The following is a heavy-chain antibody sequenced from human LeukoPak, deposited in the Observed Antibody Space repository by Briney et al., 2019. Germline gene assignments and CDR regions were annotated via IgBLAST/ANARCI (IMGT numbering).Heavy chain of an antibody. CDR3: ARDWRGYCSGGSWYSIDF. V-gene: IGHV3-33*01. J-gene: IGHJ6*03. D-gene: IGHD2-15*01. CDR1: GFTFSSYG. Sequence: GGSLRLSCAASGFTFSSYGMHWVGQAPGKGLEWVAVIWYDGSNKYYADSVKGRFTISRDNSKNTLYLQMNSLRAEDTAVYYCARDWRGYCSGGSWYSIDFWGPGTTVTVSS. CDR2: IWYDGSNK.